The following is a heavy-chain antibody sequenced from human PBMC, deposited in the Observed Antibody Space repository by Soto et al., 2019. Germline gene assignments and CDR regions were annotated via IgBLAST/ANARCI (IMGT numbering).Heavy chain of an antibody. J-gene: IGHJ6*02. CDR2: ISYDGSNK. CDR1: GFTFSSYD. D-gene: IGHD2-15*01. CDR3: ARGGYCSGXSCXXDYYYYGMDV. V-gene: IGHV3-30-3*01. Sequence: QVQLVESGGGVVQPGRSLRLSCAASGFTFSSYDMHWVRQAPGKGLEWVAVISYDGSNKYYADSVKGRFTISRDNSKNTLYLQMNSLRAEDTAVYYCARGGYCSGXSCXXDYYYYGMDVWGQGTTVTVSS.